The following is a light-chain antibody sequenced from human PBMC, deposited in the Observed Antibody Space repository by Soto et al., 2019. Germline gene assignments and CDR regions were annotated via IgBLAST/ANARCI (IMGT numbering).Light chain of an antibody. CDR2: KAS. CDR3: QQYHSYSRT. CDR1: QTISSW. J-gene: IGKJ1*01. Sequence: DIRMTQSPSTLSASVGDRVTITCRASQTISSWLAWYQQKPGKAPKLLIYKASSLESGVSSRFSGSGSGTEFTLTISSLQPDDFATYYCQQYHSYSRTFGRGTKVEI. V-gene: IGKV1-5*03.